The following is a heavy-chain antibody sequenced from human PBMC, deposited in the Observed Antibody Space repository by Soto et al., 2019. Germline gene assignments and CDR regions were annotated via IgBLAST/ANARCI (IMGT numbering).Heavy chain of an antibody. D-gene: IGHD2-15*01. CDR2: ISGSGGST. V-gene: IGHV3-23*01. J-gene: IGHJ6*02. CDR3: AKGGYCSGGSCYSALMDV. Sequence: ELQRLESGGGLVQPGGYLRLSCAASGFTFSSYAMSWVRQAPGKGLEWVSAISGSGGSTYYADSVKCRFTISRDNSKNTLYLQRNSLRAEDTAVYYCAKGGYCSGGSCYSALMDVWGQGTTVTLS. CDR1: GFTFSSYA.